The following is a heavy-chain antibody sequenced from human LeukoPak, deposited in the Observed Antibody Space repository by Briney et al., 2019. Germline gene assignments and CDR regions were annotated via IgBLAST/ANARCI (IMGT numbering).Heavy chain of an antibody. Sequence: DSVKVSCKASGYTFTSYYMHWVRQAPGQGLELMGIINPSGGSTSYAQKFQGRVTMTRDASTSTVYMELSSLRSEDTAVYYCATANQHPSSSAFDIWGQGTMVTVSS. J-gene: IGHJ3*02. V-gene: IGHV1-46*03. D-gene: IGHD2-2*01. CDR1: GYTFTSYY. CDR2: INPSGGST. CDR3: ATANQHPSSSAFDI.